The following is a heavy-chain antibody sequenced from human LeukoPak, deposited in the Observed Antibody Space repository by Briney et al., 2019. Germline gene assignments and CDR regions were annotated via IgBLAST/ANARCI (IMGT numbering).Heavy chain of an antibody. CDR2: MYSRGDT. J-gene: IGHJ5*02. CDR1: GFTVSDNY. CDR3: ARDAPQVPAAGVLAS. Sequence: GGSLRLSCAASGFTVSDNYMSWVRQAPGKGLDWVSVMYSRGDTYYANSVKGRFTFSRDISKNTLYLQMNGLRTEDTAMYYCARDAPQVPAAGVLASWGQGTLVIVSS. V-gene: IGHV3-53*01. D-gene: IGHD6-13*01.